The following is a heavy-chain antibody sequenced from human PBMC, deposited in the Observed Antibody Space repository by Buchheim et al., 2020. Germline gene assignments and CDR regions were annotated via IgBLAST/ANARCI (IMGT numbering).Heavy chain of an antibody. Sequence: QVQLQESGPGLVKPAQTLSLICSVSGASISSGNYYWNWIRQRPGHGLEWIGYVYSSGVIYYCPSFTILLPISLDTSQNHFSLRLRSVTAADTAVYYCATSRRGTPLVDWGQGSL. J-gene: IGHJ4*02. CDR1: GASISSGNYY. CDR3: ATSRRGTPLVD. V-gene: IGHV4-31*01. D-gene: IGHD3-16*01. CDR2: VYSSGVI.